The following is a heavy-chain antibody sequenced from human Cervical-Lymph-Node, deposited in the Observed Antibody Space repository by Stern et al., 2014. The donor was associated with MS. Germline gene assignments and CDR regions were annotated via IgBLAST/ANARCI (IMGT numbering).Heavy chain of an antibody. CDR2: IYPGDSDT. V-gene: IGHV5-51*03. Sequence: VQLVESGAEVKKPGESLKISCKGSGYSFSNFWIGWVRQMPGKGLEWMGIIYPGDSDTKYRPSFQGQVTIFADKSISTAYLQWSSLKASDTAIYYCAKTLSGGSRYFDLWGRGTLVTVSS. CDR1: GYSFSNFW. J-gene: IGHJ2*01. D-gene: IGHD3-16*01. CDR3: AKTLSGGSRYFDL.